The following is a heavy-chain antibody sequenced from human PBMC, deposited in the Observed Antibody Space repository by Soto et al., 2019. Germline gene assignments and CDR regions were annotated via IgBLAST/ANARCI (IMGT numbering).Heavy chain of an antibody. Sequence: QITLKESGPTLVKPTQTLTLTCTFSGFSLSTSGVGVGWIRQPPGKALEWLALIYWDNDKRYSPSLKSRLTITNDNSKNQLVLTMTNMDPVDTATYYCAHSRCGGDCLQSYSSHYYYGMEVWGQGTTVTLSS. J-gene: IGHJ6*02. CDR2: IYWDNDK. V-gene: IGHV2-5*02. CDR1: GFSLSTSGVG. D-gene: IGHD2-21*02. CDR3: AHSRCGGDCLQSYSSHYYYGMEV.